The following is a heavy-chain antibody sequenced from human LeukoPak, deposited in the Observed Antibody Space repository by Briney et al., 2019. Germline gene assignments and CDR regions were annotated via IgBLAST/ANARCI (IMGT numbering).Heavy chain of an antibody. J-gene: IGHJ4*02. Sequence: ASVKVSCKASGYTFTGHNMHWVRQAPGQGLEWMGWINPNNGGTNYQGRVTMTRDTSTSTAYMELNRLRSDDTAAYYCASFVYYYDSDAYMDYWGQGTLVTVSS. CDR3: ASFVYYYDSDAYMDY. V-gene: IGHV1-2*02. CDR1: GYTFTGHN. CDR2: INPNNGGT. D-gene: IGHD3-22*01.